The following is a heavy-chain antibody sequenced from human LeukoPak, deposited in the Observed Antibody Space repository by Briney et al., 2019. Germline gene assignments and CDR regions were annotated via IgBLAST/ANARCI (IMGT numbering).Heavy chain of an antibody. D-gene: IGHD4-23*01. CDR1: GASINNYY. J-gene: IGHJ4*02. CDR3: AREFYGGNSSWIDC. CDR2: IFYRVNS. V-gene: IGHV4-59*01. Sequence: PSETLSLTCTVSGASINNYYWSWIRQPPGKGLEWMGYIFYRVNSNYNPSLKSPVTMSVDPSNNQFSLALRSVTPADTALYYCAREFYGGNSSWIDCWGQGTLVTVSS.